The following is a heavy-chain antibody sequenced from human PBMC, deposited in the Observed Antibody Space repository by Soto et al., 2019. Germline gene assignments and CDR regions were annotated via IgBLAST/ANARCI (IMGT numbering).Heavy chain of an antibody. CDR1: GGTFSSYA. Sequence: SVKVSCKASGGTFSSYAISWVRQAPGQGLEWMGGIIPIFGTANYAQKFQGRVTITADKSTSTAYMELSSLRSEDTAVYYCATPGGMDIVATTIENWLDPWGQGALVTVSS. CDR2: IIPIFGTA. V-gene: IGHV1-69*06. J-gene: IGHJ5*02. D-gene: IGHD5-12*01. CDR3: ATPGGMDIVATTIENWLDP.